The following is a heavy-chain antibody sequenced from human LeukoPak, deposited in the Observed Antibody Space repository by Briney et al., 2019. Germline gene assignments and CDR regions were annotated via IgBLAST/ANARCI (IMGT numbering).Heavy chain of an antibody. J-gene: IGHJ4*02. CDR3: ARDEHGDFQGFDY. Sequence: SETLSLTCTVSGASFSSYYWNWIRQSPGKGLEWLGNIHYRGTTNFNPSLKSRVTLSLDTSKSQFVLKVTSVTAADTAVYYCARDEHGDFQGFDYWGQGTRVTVSS. V-gene: IGHV4-59*13. CDR1: GASFSSYY. CDR2: IHYRGTT. D-gene: IGHD4-17*01.